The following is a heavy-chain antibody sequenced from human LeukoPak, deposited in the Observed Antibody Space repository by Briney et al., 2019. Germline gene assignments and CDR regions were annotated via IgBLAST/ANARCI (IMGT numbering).Heavy chain of an antibody. CDR3: AKDIGIQLWPTLYYFDY. D-gene: IGHD5-18*01. CDR1: GFTFSNAW. J-gene: IGHJ4*02. Sequence: TGGSLRLSCAASGFTFSNAWMNWVRQAPGKGLEWVSAISGSGGSTYYADSVKGRFTISRDNSKNTLYLQMNSLRAEDTAVYYCAKDIGIQLWPTLYYFDYWGQGTLVTVSS. CDR2: ISGSGGST. V-gene: IGHV3-23*01.